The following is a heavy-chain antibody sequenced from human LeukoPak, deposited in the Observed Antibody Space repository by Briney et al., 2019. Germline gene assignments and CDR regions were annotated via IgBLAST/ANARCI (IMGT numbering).Heavy chain of an antibody. J-gene: IGHJ3*02. CDR2: IIPIFGTA. CDR3: ARVVGRAAGYNWLGGVRLGAFDI. CDR1: GGTFSSYA. V-gene: IGHV1-69*05. Sequence: SVKVSCKASGGTFSSYAISWVRQAPGQGLEWMGRIIPIFGTANYAQKFQGRVTIPTDESTSTAYMELSSLRSEATAVYYCARVVGRAAGYNWLGGVRLGAFDIWGQGTMVTVSS. D-gene: IGHD5-24*01.